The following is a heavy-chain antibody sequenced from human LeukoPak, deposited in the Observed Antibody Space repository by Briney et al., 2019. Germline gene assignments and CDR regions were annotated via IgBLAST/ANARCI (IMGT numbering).Heavy chain of an antibody. CDR2: IWYDGSKK. J-gene: IGHJ6*02. CDR1: GFPFSSYG. CDR3: ARWNQGHGLDV. V-gene: IGHV3-33*01. Sequence: PGGSLRLSCAASGFPFSSYGMHWVRQAPGKGREWVAVIWYDGSKKYYADFVKGRFTISRDNSKNTLYLQMNSLRAEDTAVYYCARWNQGHGLDVWGQGTTVTVSS. D-gene: IGHD1-1*01.